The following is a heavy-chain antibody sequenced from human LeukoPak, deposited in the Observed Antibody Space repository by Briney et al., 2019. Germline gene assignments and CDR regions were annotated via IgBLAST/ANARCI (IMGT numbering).Heavy chain of an antibody. V-gene: IGHV5-51*01. J-gene: IGHJ4*02. D-gene: IGHD5-18*01. CDR2: IYPGYSDT. Sequence: IYPGYSDTRYSPSFQGQVTISADKSISTAYLQWSSLKASDTAMYYCARHLVGYSYGWDFDYWGQGTLVTVSS. CDR3: ARHLVGYSYGWDFDY.